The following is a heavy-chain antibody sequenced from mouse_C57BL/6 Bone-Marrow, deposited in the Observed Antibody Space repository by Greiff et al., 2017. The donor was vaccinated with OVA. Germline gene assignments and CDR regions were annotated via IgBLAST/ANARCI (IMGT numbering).Heavy chain of an antibody. CDR1: GFTFSDYG. V-gene: IGHV5-17*01. J-gene: IGHJ4*01. CDR3: ARYFYWWFYAMDY. CDR2: ISSGSSTT. Sequence: EVKLVESGGGLVKPGGSLKLSCAASGFTFSDYGMHWVRQAPEKGLEWVAYISSGSSTTYYADTVKGRFTISRDNAKNTLFLQMTSLRAEDTAMYYCARYFYWWFYAMDYWGQGTSVTVSS. D-gene: IGHD1-1*02.